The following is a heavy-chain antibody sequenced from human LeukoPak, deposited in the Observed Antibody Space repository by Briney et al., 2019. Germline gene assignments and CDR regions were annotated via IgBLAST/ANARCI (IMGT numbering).Heavy chain of an antibody. D-gene: IGHD2-2*01. J-gene: IGHJ4*02. CDR3: AREGWCTTASCFSLDY. CDR2: IWYDGSNN. CDR1: GFSFRSYG. V-gene: IGHV3-33*01. Sequence: GTSLRLSCAASGFSFRSYGMHWVRQAPGKGLEWVALIWYDGSNNYYADSVKGRFTISRDNSKNTLYLQMNSLRAEDTAVYYCAREGWCTTASCFSLDYWGQGTLVTVSS.